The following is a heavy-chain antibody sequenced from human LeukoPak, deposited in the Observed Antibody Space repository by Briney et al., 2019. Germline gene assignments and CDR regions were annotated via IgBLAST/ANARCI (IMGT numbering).Heavy chain of an antibody. V-gene: IGHV1-69*02. D-gene: IGHD5-18*01. Sequence: GASVKVSCKASGGTFSSHTISWVRQAPEQGLEWVGRIIPLFGIVNYAQKLQDRVTITAAKSTSTAYMEVSSLRSEDTAVYYCARIPSGDVDTAMVMYYHYGMDVWGQGTTVTVSS. CDR2: IIPLFGIV. CDR1: GGTFSSHT. CDR3: ARIPSGDVDTAMVMYYHYGMDV. J-gene: IGHJ6*02.